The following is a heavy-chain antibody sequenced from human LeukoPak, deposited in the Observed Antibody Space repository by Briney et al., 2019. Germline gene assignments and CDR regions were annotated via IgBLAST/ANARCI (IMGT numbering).Heavy chain of an antibody. CDR1: GYTFIDYY. J-gene: IGHJ4*02. CDR3: ARDSITLPGAYFDY. D-gene: IGHD1-14*01. CDR2: INPNSGGT. Sequence: ASVKVSCKASGYTFIDYYIHWVRPAPGQGPEWMGWINPNSGGTNYAQKLQGRVTMTRDTSITTTYMELSGLRSDDTAMYYCARDSITLPGAYFDYWGQGTLVAVSS. V-gene: IGHV1-2*02.